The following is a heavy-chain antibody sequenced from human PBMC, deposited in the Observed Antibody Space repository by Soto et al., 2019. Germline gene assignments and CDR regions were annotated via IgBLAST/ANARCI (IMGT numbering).Heavy chain of an antibody. CDR2: ILSDEINK. Sequence: QVQLVESGGGVVQPGRSLRLSCAASGFTFSNYAMHSVRQAPGKGLEWVAAILSDEINKYSADSVKGRFTISRDNSKNTLYLRMKRRRPEDTAVYYCAIIATSGGGDAFDIWGQGTMVTVSS. J-gene: IGHJ3*02. V-gene: IGHV3-30-3*01. CDR1: GFTFSNYA. D-gene: IGHD6-13*01. CDR3: AIIATSGGGDAFDI.